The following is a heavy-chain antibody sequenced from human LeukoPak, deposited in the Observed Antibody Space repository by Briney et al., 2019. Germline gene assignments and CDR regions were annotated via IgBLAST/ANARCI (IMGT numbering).Heavy chain of an antibody. CDR3: ARDAGRYFDWLGY. CDR1: GFTFSGHY. V-gene: IGHV3-11*06. Sequence: GGSLRLSCAASGFTFSGHYMSWIRQAPGKGLEWLSYISSDSSHTNYADSVKGRFTISRDNAENSLYLQMNSLRAEDTAVYYCARDAGRYFDWLGYWGQGTLVTVSS. J-gene: IGHJ4*02. D-gene: IGHD3-9*01. CDR2: ISSDSSHT.